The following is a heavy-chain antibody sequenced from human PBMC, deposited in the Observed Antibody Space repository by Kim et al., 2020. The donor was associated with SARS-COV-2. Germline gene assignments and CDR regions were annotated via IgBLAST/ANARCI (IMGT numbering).Heavy chain of an antibody. Sequence: GGSLRLSCAASGFTFSSYAMSWVRQAPGKGLEWVSAISGSGGSTYFADSVKGRLTISRDNSKNTLYLQMNSLRAEDTAVYYCARDPETDYYDSSGKGGIDYWGQGTLVTVSS. V-gene: IGHV3-23*01. CDR3: ARDPETDYYDSSGKGGIDY. CDR1: GFTFSSYA. J-gene: IGHJ4*02. D-gene: IGHD3-22*01. CDR2: ISGSGGST.